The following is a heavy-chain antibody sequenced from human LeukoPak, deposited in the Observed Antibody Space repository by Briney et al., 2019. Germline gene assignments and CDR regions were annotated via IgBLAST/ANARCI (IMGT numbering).Heavy chain of an antibody. CDR3: ARDRGGSYSAIDY. CDR2: ISSSSITI. V-gene: IGHV3-48*04. J-gene: IGHJ4*02. CDR1: GFTFSSYS. Sequence: GGSLRLYCAASGFTFSSYSLNWVRQAPGKGLEWVSFISSSSITIYYADSVKGRFTISRDNAEKSLYLQMNSLRAEDTAVYYCARDRGGSYSAIDYWGQGTLVTVFS. D-gene: IGHD2-15*01.